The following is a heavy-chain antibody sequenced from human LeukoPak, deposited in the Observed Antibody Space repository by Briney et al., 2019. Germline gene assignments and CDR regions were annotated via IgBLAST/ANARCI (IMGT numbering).Heavy chain of an antibody. CDR3: ENFHYGGDCSPD. CDR1: GFTFSSYW. Sequence: QPWGSLRLSCAASGFTFSSYWMHWVRHAPGKGLVWVSRISSDGRTTCYADSVKGRFNIYRDNAKNTLYLQMNSHRDEDTAVYYCENFHYGGDCSPDWGQGTRVSVS. V-gene: IGHV3-74*01. CDR2: ISSDGRTT. D-gene: IGHD2-21*02. J-gene: IGHJ1*01.